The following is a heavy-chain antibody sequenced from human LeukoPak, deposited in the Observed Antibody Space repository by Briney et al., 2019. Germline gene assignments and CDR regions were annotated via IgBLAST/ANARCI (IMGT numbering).Heavy chain of an antibody. D-gene: IGHD3-22*01. CDR1: GGSISSSSYY. CDR3: ARSDSSGYRRGSYFDY. Sequence: SETLSLTCTVSGGSISSSSYYWSWIRQHPGKGLEWIGYIYYSGSTYYNPSLKSRVTISVDTSKNQFSLKLSSVTAADTAVYYCARSDSSGYRRGSYFDYWGQGTLVTVSS. CDR2: IYYSGST. V-gene: IGHV4-31*03. J-gene: IGHJ4*02.